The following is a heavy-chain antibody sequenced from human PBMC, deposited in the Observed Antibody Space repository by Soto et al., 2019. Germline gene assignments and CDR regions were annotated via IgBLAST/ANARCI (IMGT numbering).Heavy chain of an antibody. V-gene: IGHV4-39*01. Sequence: SETLSLTCTIPGGSISSSSYYWGWIRQPPGKGLEWIGSIYYSGSTYYNPSLKSRVTISVDTSKNQFSLKLSSVTAADTAVYYCARIYYDFWSGYYYYYGMDVWGQVTTVTVS. J-gene: IGHJ6*02. CDR2: IYYSGST. CDR3: ARIYYDFWSGYYYYYGMDV. D-gene: IGHD3-3*01. CDR1: GGSISSSSYY.